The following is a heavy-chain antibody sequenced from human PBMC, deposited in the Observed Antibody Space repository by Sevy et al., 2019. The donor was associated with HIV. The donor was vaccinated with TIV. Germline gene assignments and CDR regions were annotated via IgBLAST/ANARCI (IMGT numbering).Heavy chain of an antibody. Sequence: GGSLSLSCAASGFTFSKYSMSWVRQPPGKGLEWVSTLSFGCGEINYADSVKGRFTISRDNSKSSVYLQMNNLRLEDTAVYYCAREGCTKPHDYWGQGTLVTVSS. CDR3: AREGCTKPHDY. D-gene: IGHD2-8*01. CDR2: LSFGCGEI. V-gene: IGHV3-23*01. J-gene: IGHJ4*02. CDR1: GFTFSKYS.